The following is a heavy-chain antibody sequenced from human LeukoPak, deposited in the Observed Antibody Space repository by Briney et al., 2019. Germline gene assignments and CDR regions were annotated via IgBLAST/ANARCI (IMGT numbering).Heavy chain of an antibody. CDR1: GFTFSSYA. Sequence: PGGSLRLSCAASGFTFSSYAKSWVRQAPGKGLEWVSAISGSGGSTYCADSVKGRFTISRDNSKNTLYLQMNSLRAEDTAVYYCAKDPACSSTSCYDYFDYWGQGTLVTVSS. CDR3: AKDPACSSTSCYDYFDY. CDR2: ISGSGGST. J-gene: IGHJ4*02. D-gene: IGHD2-2*01. V-gene: IGHV3-23*01.